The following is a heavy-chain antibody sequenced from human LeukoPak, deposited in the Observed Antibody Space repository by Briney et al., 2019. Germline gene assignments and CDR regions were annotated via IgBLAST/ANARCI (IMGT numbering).Heavy chain of an antibody. D-gene: IGHD3-3*01. CDR1: GRTFSDNA. CDR3: AREMSGYPKKNWFDP. Sequence: SVKLSCKASGRTFSDNAISWVRQAPGQGLEWMGRIIPIFDAPNYAQNLQGRVTITADTSTTTAYMELSRLSSDDTAVYYCAREMSGYPKKNWFDPWGQGTLVTVSS. CDR2: IIPIFDAP. V-gene: IGHV1-69*06. J-gene: IGHJ5*02.